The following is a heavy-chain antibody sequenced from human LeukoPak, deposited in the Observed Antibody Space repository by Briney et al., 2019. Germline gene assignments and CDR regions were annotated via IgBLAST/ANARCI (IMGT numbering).Heavy chain of an antibody. CDR1: GFTFSSYA. D-gene: IGHD3-10*01. J-gene: IGHJ4*02. CDR2: ISYDGIKK. V-gene: IGHV3-30*04. Sequence: GGSLRLSCAASGFTFSSYAMHWVRQAPGKGLEWVAVISYDGIKKYYVDSERGRFTISRDNSKTSLFLQMNSLRGEDTATYYCAKELVPKSSDMWFGELFDSWRQGPLVTVSS. CDR3: AKELVPKSSDMWFGELFDS.